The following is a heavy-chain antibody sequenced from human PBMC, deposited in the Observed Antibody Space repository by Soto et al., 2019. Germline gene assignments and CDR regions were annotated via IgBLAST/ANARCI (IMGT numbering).Heavy chain of an antibody. CDR1: GFTFDDYA. CDR2: IRWNSGSI. D-gene: IGHD3-10*01. V-gene: IGHV3-9*01. CDR3: AKGFSVAAVFDY. Sequence: EVQLVESGGGLVQPGRSLRLSCAASGFTFDDYAMHWVRQAPGKGLEWVSGIRWNSGSIGYADSVTGRFTISRGNAKNALYLQMNILRAKDTALYYCAKGFSVAAVFDYWGQGTLVTVSS. J-gene: IGHJ4*02.